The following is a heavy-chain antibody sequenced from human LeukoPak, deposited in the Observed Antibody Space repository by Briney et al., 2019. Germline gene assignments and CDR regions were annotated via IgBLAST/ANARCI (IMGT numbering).Heavy chain of an antibody. Sequence: GASVKVSCKTSGYTFTGYYMHRVRQAPGQGLERMGWMNPNSGDTNYAQKFQDRVTMTRDTSISTAYMDLSRLISDDTAVYYCARGYCSGGSCYVFDYWGQGTLVTVSS. V-gene: IGHV1-2*02. J-gene: IGHJ4*02. CDR2: MNPNSGDT. CDR3: ARGYCSGGSCYVFDY. D-gene: IGHD2-15*01. CDR1: GYTFTGYY.